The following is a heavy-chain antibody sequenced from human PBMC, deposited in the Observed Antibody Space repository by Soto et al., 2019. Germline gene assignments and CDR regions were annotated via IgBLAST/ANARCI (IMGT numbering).Heavy chain of an antibody. CDR1: GYTFTSYD. CDR2: MNPNSGNT. CDR3: ATIPMGWFGESPFDY. D-gene: IGHD3-10*01. Sequence: ASVNVSCKASGYTFTSYDINWVRQATGQGLEWMGWMNPNSGNTGYAQKFQGRVTMTRNTSISTAYMELSSLRSEDTAVYYCATIPMGWFGESPFDYWGQGTQVTVSS. V-gene: IGHV1-8*01. J-gene: IGHJ4*02.